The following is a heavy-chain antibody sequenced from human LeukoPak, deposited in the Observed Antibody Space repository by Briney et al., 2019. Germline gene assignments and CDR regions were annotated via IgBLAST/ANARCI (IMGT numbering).Heavy chain of an antibody. V-gene: IGHV3-11*04. CDR3: ARDFSDVRGNTFDS. CDR1: GFTFIDYY. J-gene: IGHJ4*02. Sequence: GGSLRLSCAASGFTFIDYYMSWIRQAPGKGLQWLAYSSTSGSITYDADAVKGRFTISRDNAKNSVYLQMNSLRAEDMVVYYCARDFSDVRGNTFDSWGQGPLVHVS. D-gene: IGHD3-10*02. CDR2: SSTSGSIT.